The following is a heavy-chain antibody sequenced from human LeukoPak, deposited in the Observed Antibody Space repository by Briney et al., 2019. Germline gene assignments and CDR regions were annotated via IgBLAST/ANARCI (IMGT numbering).Heavy chain of an antibody. V-gene: IGHV4-61*01. CDR2: IHSSGST. CDR3: ARDQTSKGDAFDI. J-gene: IGHJ3*02. CDR1: GGSISSSSYY. Sequence: SETLPLTCTVSGGSISSSSYYWSWIRQPPGKGLEWIGYIHSSGSTNYNPSLKSRVTVSIDTSKNQFSLNLSSVTAADTAVYYCARDQTSKGDAFDIWGQGTMVIVSS.